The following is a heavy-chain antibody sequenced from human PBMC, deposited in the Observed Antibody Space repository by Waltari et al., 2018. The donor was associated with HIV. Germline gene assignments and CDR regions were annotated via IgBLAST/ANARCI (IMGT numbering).Heavy chain of an antibody. CDR2: ITRGSSYL. J-gene: IGHJ4*02. V-gene: IGHV3-21*02. CDR1: GCNSNLFT. D-gene: IGHD1-1*01. Sequence: EVRLVESGGGLVKPGGSLTLSCTAPGCNSNLFTMTWVRLAPSKGLEWVSSITRGSSYLYYSDAVKGRFTVSRDNAKNSLFLQLKALTAEDTALYFCVRDRTSVTTGDFDSWGQGVPVTVSS. CDR3: VRDRTSVTTGDFDS.